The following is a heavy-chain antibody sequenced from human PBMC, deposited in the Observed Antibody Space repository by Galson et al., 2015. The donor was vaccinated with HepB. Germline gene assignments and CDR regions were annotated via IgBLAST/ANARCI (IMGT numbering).Heavy chain of an antibody. V-gene: IGHV3-33*01. CDR2: IWYDGSNK. CDR1: GFTFSIYG. J-gene: IGHJ5*02. CDR3: ARWMTTVTTWIDP. D-gene: IGHD4-11*01. Sequence: SLRLSCAASGFTFSIYGMHWVRQAPGKGLEWVAVIWYDGSNKYYADSVKGRFTISRDNSKNTLYLQMNSLRAEDTAVYYCARWMTTVTTWIDPWGQGTLVTVSS.